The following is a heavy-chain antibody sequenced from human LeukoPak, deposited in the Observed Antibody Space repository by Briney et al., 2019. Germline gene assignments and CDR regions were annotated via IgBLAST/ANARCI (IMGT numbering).Heavy chain of an antibody. CDR2: IYYSGST. CDR3: ARDKYDFWSGYYTSHSYWFDP. J-gene: IGHJ5*02. CDR1: GGSISSSSYY. Sequence: PSETLSLTCTVSGGSISSSSYYWGWIRQPPGKGLEWIGSIYYSGSTYYNPSLKSRVTISVDTSKNQFSLKLSSVTAADTAVYYCARDKYDFWSGYYTSHSYWFDPWGQGTLVTVSS. D-gene: IGHD3-3*01. V-gene: IGHV4-39*07.